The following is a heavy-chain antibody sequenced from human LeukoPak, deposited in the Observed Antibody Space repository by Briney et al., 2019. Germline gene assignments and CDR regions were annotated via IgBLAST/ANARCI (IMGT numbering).Heavy chain of an antibody. Sequence: KPSETLSLTCTVSGGSISSYYWSWIRQPPGKGLEWIVDIYYSGSTNYNPSLKSRVTISVDTSKNQFSLKLSSVTAADTAVYYCASVRRQLRGNWFDPWGQGTLVTVSS. V-gene: IGHV4-59*01. D-gene: IGHD3-10*02. J-gene: IGHJ5*02. CDR1: GGSISSYY. CDR3: ASVRRQLRGNWFDP. CDR2: IYYSGST.